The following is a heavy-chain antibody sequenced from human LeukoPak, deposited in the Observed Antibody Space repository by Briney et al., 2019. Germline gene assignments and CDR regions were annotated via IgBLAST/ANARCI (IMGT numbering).Heavy chain of an antibody. V-gene: IGHV3-53*01. Sequence: GGSLRLSCAASGFSVGSNFMTWVRQPPGKGLEWVSVIFGAETTFYADSVKGRFTISRDNSKNTLYLQMNSLRVEDTAVYYCAKSWNYYDSSGDDALDIWGQGTMVTVSS. CDR1: GFSVGSNF. CDR2: IFGAETT. CDR3: AKSWNYYDSSGDDALDI. J-gene: IGHJ3*02. D-gene: IGHD3-22*01.